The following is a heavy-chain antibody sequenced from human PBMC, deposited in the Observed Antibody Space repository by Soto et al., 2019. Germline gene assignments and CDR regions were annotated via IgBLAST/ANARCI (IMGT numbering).Heavy chain of an antibody. CDR1: GGSISSGGYY. J-gene: IGHJ5*02. V-gene: IGHV4-31*03. D-gene: IGHD3-10*01. CDR2: IYYSGST. Sequence: QVQLQESGPGLVKPSQTLSLTCTVSGGSISSGGYYWSWIRQHPGKGLEWIGYIYYSGSTYYNPSLKSRVTIQVDRSRTQSPLRWSCGTAADTAVYSCARGAGVAHPRYNCFDPWGQGTLVTVSS. CDR3: ARGAGVAHPRYNCFDP.